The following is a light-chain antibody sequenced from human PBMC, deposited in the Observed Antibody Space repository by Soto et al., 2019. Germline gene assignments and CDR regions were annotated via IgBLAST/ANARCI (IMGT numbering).Light chain of an antibody. V-gene: IGKV3-20*01. J-gene: IGKJ1*01. CDR1: QNVSSNL. Sequence: TVLTQSPCTLSSSPGERATLSCRASQNVSSNLLVWYQQHPGQAPRLLIYGATSRATGIPDRFSGGGSGEDLSITSRMLEHDDFADYYYQYDGSFWTFGPGTKVEIK. CDR3: QYDGSFWT. CDR2: GAT.